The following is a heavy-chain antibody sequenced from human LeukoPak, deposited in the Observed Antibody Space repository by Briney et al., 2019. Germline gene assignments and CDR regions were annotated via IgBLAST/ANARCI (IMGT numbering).Heavy chain of an antibody. V-gene: IGHV3-48*03. CDR1: GFTFSSYE. J-gene: IGHJ4*02. Sequence: GGSLRLSCAASGFTFSSYEMNWVRQAPGKGLEWVSYISSSGSTIYYADSVKGRFTISRDNAKNSLYLQMNSPRAEDTAVYYCARAGPTVTYDYWGQGTLVTVSS. CDR2: ISSSGSTI. D-gene: IGHD4-17*01. CDR3: ARAGPTVTYDY.